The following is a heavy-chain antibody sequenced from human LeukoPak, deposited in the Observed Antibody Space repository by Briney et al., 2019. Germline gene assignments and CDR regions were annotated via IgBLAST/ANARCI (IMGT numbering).Heavy chain of an antibody. J-gene: IGHJ6*03. Sequence: SETLSLTCTVSGVSISSSHYYWGWIRQTPGKGLEWIGTIYYSGTTYYNPSLESRATISEDTSKNQFSLTLRSVTAADTAVYYCARQISDYYYYYIDVWGKGTTVTVSS. D-gene: IGHD3-10*01. CDR1: GVSISSSHYY. V-gene: IGHV4-39*01. CDR3: ARQISDYYYYYIDV. CDR2: IYYSGTT.